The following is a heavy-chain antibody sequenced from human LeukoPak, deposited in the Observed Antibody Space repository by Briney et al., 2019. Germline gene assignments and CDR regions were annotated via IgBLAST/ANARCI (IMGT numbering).Heavy chain of an antibody. D-gene: IGHD2-15*01. CDR3: ARPLSLGYCSGGSCYGRGAWFDR. J-gene: IGHJ5*02. CDR1: GGSISSGDYY. CDR2: IYYSGNT. V-gene: IGHV4-30-4*01. Sequence: PSETLSLTCTVSGGSISSGDYYWSWIRQPPGKGLEWIGYIYYSGNTYYNPSLKSRLTISVDTSKNQFSLKLRSVTAADTAVYYCARPLSLGYCSGGSCYGRGAWFDRWGQGTLVTVSS.